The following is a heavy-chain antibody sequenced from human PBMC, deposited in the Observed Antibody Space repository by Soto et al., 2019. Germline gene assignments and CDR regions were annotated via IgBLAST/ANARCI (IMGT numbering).Heavy chain of an antibody. CDR2: ISWNSGSI. CDR3: AKGGWERPRHFDY. Sequence: EVQLVESGGGLVQPGRSLRLSCAASGFTFDDYAMHWVRQAPGKGLEWVSGISWNSGSIGYADSVKGRFTISRDNAKNSLYLQMNSLRAEDTAWYYGAKGGWERPRHFDYWGQGTLVTVSS. J-gene: IGHJ4*02. V-gene: IGHV3-9*01. D-gene: IGHD1-26*01. CDR1: GFTFDDYA.